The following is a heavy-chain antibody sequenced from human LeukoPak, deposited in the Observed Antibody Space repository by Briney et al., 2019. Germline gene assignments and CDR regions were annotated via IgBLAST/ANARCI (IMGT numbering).Heavy chain of an antibody. CDR2: ISTTSKTI. CDR3: ARTGYCTTTSCQTYNWFDP. Sequence: GGSLRLSCAASGFTFNKFTMNWVRQAPGKGLEWVSYISTTSKTIYYADSVKGRFTISRDNAKNSLYLQMNSLRDEDTAVYYCARTGYCTTTSCQTYNWFDPWGQGTLVTVSS. D-gene: IGHD2-2*01. V-gene: IGHV3-48*02. J-gene: IGHJ5*02. CDR1: GFTFNKFT.